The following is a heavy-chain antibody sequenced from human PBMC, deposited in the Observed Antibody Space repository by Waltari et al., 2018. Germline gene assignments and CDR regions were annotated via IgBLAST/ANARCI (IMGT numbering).Heavy chain of an antibody. J-gene: IGHJ4*02. V-gene: IGHV4-4*02. CDR1: GDSVSSTNW. CDR2: VHGSGRS. Sequence: QLQLQESGPGLVKPSGTLSLSCAVSGDSVSSTNWWSWVRQSPQKGLEWIGQVHGSGRSNDSPAFASRVTVSLDTSNNQFSLKVTAATAADTAVYFCARDRGRGLLLDTWGPGILVTVSP. D-gene: IGHD2-15*01. CDR3: ARDRGRGLLLDT.